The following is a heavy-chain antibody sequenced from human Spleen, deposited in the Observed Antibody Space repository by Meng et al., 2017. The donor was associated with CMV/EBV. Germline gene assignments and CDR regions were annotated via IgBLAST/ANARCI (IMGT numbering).Heavy chain of an antibody. CDR2: IDHSGNS. CDR1: GASITTAKW. CDR3: ARVREHTSLGNYWFDP. V-gene: IGHV4-4*02. J-gene: IGHJ5*02. Sequence: GASITTAKWWAWVRQPPGKGLEWVGEIDHSGNSNSNPSLESRLTLSLDTSENLLSLTMTSVTADDTAIYYCARVREHTSLGNYWFDPWGQGTLVTVSS. D-gene: IGHD5-18*01.